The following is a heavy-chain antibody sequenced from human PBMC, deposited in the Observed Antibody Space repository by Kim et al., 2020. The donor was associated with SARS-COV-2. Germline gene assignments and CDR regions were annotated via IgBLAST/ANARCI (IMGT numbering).Heavy chain of an antibody. J-gene: IGHJ6*02. D-gene: IGHD6-19*01. V-gene: IGHV3-9*01. Sequence: GGSLRLSCAASGFSFGDYAMHWVRQAPGKGLEWVSGISWNSDNIGYADSVKGRFTISRDNAKKTLFLQMNSLRPEDTALYYCAKDSSPSGWYSVYYYYYGMDVWGQGTTVTVSS. CDR2: ISWNSDNI. CDR3: AKDSSPSGWYSVYYYYYGMDV. CDR1: GFSFGDYA.